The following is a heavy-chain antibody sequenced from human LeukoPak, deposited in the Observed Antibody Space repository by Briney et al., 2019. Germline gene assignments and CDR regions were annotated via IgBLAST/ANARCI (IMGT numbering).Heavy chain of an antibody. Sequence: SQTVSLTCAISGDSVSSNSAAWNWIRQSPSRGLEWLGRTYYRSKWYNDYAVSVKSRITINADTSKNQFSLQLNSVTPEDTAVYYCARGIDSSAYYAFDYWGQGTLVTVSS. V-gene: IGHV6-1*01. CDR2: TYYRSKWYN. D-gene: IGHD3-22*01. CDR3: ARGIDSSAYYAFDY. CDR1: GDSVSSNSAA. J-gene: IGHJ4*02.